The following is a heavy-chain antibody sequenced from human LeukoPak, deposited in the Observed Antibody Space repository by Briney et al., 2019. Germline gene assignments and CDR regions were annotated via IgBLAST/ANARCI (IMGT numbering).Heavy chain of an antibody. CDR1: GYTFTSDG. D-gene: IGHD6-13*01. CDR2: ISAYNGNT. CDR3: ARDRLRIAAAGPRSCWFDP. Sequence: ASVKVSCKASGYTFTSDGISGVRDTPGQGVEWGVCISAYNGNTNYAQKLQGRVTMTTDTSTSTAYMELRSLRSDDTAVYYCARDRLRIAAAGPRSCWFDPWGQGTLVTVSS. J-gene: IGHJ5*02. V-gene: IGHV1-18*01.